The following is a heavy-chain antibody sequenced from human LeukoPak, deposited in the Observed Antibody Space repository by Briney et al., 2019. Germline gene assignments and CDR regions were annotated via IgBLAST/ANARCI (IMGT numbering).Heavy chain of an antibody. J-gene: IGHJ4*02. D-gene: IGHD6-19*01. V-gene: IGHV3-23*01. CDR1: GFTFSSYA. CDR3: AKGIGVAGFYYY. CDR2: ISGSGGST. Sequence: GSLRLSCAASGFTFSSYAMSWVRQAPGKGLEWVSAISGSGGSTYYADSVKGRFTISRDNSKNTLYLQMNSLRAEDTAVYYCAKGIGVAGFYYYWGQGTLVTVSS.